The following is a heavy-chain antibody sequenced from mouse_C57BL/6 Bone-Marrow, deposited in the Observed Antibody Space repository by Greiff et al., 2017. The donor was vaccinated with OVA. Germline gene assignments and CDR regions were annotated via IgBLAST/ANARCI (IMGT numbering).Heavy chain of an antibody. Sequence: EVQLQQSVAELVRPGASVKLSCTASGFNIKNTYMHWVKQRPEQGLEWIGRIDPANGNTKYAPKFQGKATITADTSSNTAYLQLSSLTSEDTAIYYCASPYYCGSTSFAYWGQGTLVTVSA. J-gene: IGHJ3*01. CDR1: GFNIKNTY. D-gene: IGHD1-1*01. CDR2: IDPANGNT. CDR3: ASPYYCGSTSFAY. V-gene: IGHV14-3*01.